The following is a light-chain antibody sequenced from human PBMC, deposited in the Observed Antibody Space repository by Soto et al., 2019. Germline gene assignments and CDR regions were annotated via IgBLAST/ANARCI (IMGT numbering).Light chain of an antibody. Sequence: QPVPTQSPSASASLGASVKLTCTLSSGHSSYAIAWHQQQPEQGPRYLMKLNSDGSHPKGDGIPGRFSGSSSGAERYLIISLLQSEDEADYYCQTWGTGIRVFGGGTKLTVL. CDR1: SGHSSYA. J-gene: IGLJ2*01. CDR3: QTWGTGIRV. V-gene: IGLV4-69*01. CDR2: LNSDGSH.